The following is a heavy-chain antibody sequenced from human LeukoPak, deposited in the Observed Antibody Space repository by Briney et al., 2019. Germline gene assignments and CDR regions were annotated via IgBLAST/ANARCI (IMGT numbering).Heavy chain of an antibody. V-gene: IGHV3-48*04. CDR1: GFTFSSYG. J-gene: IGHJ4*02. CDR3: ARDRTSSWYYGVTDY. CDR2: ISSSSSTI. Sequence: GGSLRLSCAASGFTFSSYGMHWVRQAPGKGLEWVSYISSSSSTIYYADSVKGRFTISRDNAKNSLYLQMNSLRAEDTAVYYCARDRTSSWYYGVTDYWGQGTLVTVSS. D-gene: IGHD6-13*01.